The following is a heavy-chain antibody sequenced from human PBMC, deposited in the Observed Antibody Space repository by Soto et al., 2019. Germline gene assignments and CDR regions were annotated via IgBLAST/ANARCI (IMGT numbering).Heavy chain of an antibody. CDR2: IIPIFGTA. CDR1: GGTFSSYA. J-gene: IGHJ6*02. Sequence: QVQLVQSGAEVKKPGSSVKVSCKASGGTFSSYAISWVRQAPGHGLEWMGGIIPIFGTANYAQKFQGRVTITADESTSTAYMELSSLRSEDTAVYYCARSVVVAATYSYYGMDVWGHGTTVTVSS. V-gene: IGHV1-69*01. CDR3: ARSVVVAATYSYYGMDV. D-gene: IGHD2-15*01.